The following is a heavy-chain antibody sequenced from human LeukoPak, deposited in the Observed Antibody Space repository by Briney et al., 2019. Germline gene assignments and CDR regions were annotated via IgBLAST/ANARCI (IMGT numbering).Heavy chain of an antibody. CDR2: IYHSGST. CDR3: ASSGYSSDWVFDY. J-gene: IGHJ4*02. CDR1: GYSISSGYY. D-gene: IGHD6-19*01. V-gene: IGHV4-38-2*02. Sequence: SETLSLTCTVSGYSISSGYYWGWIRQPPGKGLEWIASIYHSGSTYYNPSLKSRVTISVDTSKNQFSLKLTSVTAADTAVYYCASSGYSSDWVFDYWGQGTLVTVSS.